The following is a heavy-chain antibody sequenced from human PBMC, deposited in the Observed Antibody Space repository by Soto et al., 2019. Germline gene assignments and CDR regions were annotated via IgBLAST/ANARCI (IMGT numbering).Heavy chain of an antibody. CDR1: GYTFTSYA. Sequence: ASVKVSCKASGYTFTSYAMHWVRQAPGQRLEWMGWINPNSGGTNYAQKFQGWVNMTRDTSISTAYMELSRLRSDDTAVYYCARDRVGYSSSPGRYYYYYGMDVWGQGTTVTLSS. V-gene: IGHV1-2*04. CDR3: ARDRVGYSSSPGRYYYYYGMDV. J-gene: IGHJ6*02. CDR2: INPNSGGT. D-gene: IGHD6-6*01.